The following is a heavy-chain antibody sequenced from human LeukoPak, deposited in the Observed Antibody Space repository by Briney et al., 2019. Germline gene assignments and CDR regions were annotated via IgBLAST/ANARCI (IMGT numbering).Heavy chain of an antibody. CDR3: ARGGGLDV. D-gene: IGHD3-16*01. Sequence: GGSLRLSCAASGFTFGSYWMNWARQAPGRGLEWVASINHNGNVNYYVDSVKGRFTISRDNAKNSLYLQMSNLRAEDTAVYFCARGGGLDVWGQGATVTVSS. J-gene: IGHJ6*02. V-gene: IGHV3-7*03. CDR2: INHNGNVN. CDR1: GFTFGSYW.